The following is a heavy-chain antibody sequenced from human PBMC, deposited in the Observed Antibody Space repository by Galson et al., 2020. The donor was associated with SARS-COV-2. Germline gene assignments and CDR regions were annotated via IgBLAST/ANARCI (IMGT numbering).Heavy chain of an antibody. J-gene: IGHJ6*03. CDR3: ARDLAPGSSGYYSFMDV. Sequence: GESLKISCAASRFTFSSYGMHWVRQAPGKGLEWVAVIWYDGSNKYYADSVKGRFTISRYNSKNTLYLQMNSLRAEDTAVYYCARDLAPGSSGYYSFMDVWGKGTTVTSSS. V-gene: IGHV3-33*01. CDR2: IWYDGSNK. D-gene: IGHD3-22*01. CDR1: RFTFSSYG.